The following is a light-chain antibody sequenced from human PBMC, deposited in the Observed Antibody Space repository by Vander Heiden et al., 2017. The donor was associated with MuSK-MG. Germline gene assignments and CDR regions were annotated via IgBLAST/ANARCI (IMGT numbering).Light chain of an antibody. J-gene: IGKJ5*01. CDR2: AAS. CDR3: QQSYSTIG. Sequence: DIQMTQSPSSLSASVGDRVTITCRASQSISSYLNWYQQKPGKAPKLLIYAASSLQSGVPSRLSGSGSGTDFTLTISSRQPEDFATYYGQQSYSTIGLGKGTRLEIK. V-gene: IGKV1-39*01. CDR1: QSISSY.